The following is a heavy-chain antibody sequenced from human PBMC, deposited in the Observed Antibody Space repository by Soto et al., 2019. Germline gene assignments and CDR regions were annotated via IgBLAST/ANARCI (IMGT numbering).Heavy chain of an antibody. CDR2: GYDSGHT. J-gene: IGHJ5*02. D-gene: IGHD1-26*01. CDR1: GDGITDYD. V-gene: IGHV4-59*01. Sequence: SETLALSCTVSGDGITDYDWSWIGLPPGQGLEGRGDGYDSGHTNYNSSRDGRGTISVDTYRNHRSLAWRSVTAADTATYYYTRDHCGRGIPTYHWSHPRGQATLVTVSS. CDR3: TRDHCGRGIPTYHWSHP.